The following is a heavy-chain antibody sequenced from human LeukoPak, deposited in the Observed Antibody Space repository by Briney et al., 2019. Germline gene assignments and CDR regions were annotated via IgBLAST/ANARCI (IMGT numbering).Heavy chain of an antibody. CDR1: GYTFTGYY. V-gene: IGHV1-2*02. J-gene: IGHJ4*02. CDR3: ARDLSEYIAARQIRGGDY. D-gene: IGHD6-6*01. Sequence: ASVKVSCKASGYTFTGYYMHWVRQAPGQGLEWMEWINPNSGGTNYAQKFQGRVTMTRDTSISTAYMELSRLRSDDTAVYYCARDLSEYIAARQIRGGDYWGQGTLVTVSS. CDR2: INPNSGGT.